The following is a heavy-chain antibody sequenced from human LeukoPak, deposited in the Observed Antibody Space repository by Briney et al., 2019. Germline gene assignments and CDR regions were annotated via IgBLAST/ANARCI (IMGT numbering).Heavy chain of an antibody. Sequence: GGSLRLSCAASGFTFSSYAMTWVRQAPGKGLEWVANIKEDGSAQYYVGSVKGRFTISRDNAKNSLNLQMNSLRAEDTAVYYCATSSNAPGNHWGQGTLVTVSS. CDR1: GFTFSSYA. D-gene: IGHD2-2*01. CDR2: IKEDGSAQ. J-gene: IGHJ5*02. V-gene: IGHV3-7*01. CDR3: ATSSNAPGNH.